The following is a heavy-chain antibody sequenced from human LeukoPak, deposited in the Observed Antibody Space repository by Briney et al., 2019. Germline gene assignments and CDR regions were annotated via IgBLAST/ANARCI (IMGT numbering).Heavy chain of an antibody. Sequence: SETLSLTCTVSGVSISSYYWSWLRQPPGKGLEWLGYIYYSGSTNYNPSLKSRVTISVDTSKNQFSLKLSSVTAADTAVYYCARDSRIAVAGYYYYYGMDVWGQGTTVTVSS. J-gene: IGHJ6*02. D-gene: IGHD6-19*01. CDR2: IYYSGST. V-gene: IGHV4-59*01. CDR3: ARDSRIAVAGYYYYYGMDV. CDR1: GVSISSYY.